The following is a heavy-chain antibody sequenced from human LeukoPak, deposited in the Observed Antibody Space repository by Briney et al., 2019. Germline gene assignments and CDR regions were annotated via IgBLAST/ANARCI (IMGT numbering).Heavy chain of an antibody. CDR2: ISGSGGST. Sequence: GSLRLSCAASGFTFSSYAMSWVRQAPGKGLEWVSAISGSGGSTYYADSVKGRFTISRDNSKNTLFLQMNGLRAEDTAIYYCAKTTTRSYYYDKTGSNWFDPWGQGTLVTVSS. CDR1: GFTFSSYA. D-gene: IGHD3-22*01. J-gene: IGHJ5*02. V-gene: IGHV3-23*01. CDR3: AKTTTRSYYYDKTGSNWFDP.